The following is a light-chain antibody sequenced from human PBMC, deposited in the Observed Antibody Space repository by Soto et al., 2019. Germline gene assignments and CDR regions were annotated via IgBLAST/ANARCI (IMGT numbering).Light chain of an antibody. Sequence: EIVLTQSPATLSLSPGERATLSCRASQSVSSSLAWYQQKPGQSPRLLIYDTSNRATGIPARFSGSGSGTDFTLTISSLEPEDFAVYYCQQYNNWPGTFGGGTKVDSK. CDR1: QSVSSS. J-gene: IGKJ4*01. V-gene: IGKV3-11*01. CDR3: QQYNNWPGT. CDR2: DTS.